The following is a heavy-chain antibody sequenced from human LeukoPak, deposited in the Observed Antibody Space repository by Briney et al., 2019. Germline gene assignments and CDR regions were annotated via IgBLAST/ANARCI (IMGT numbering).Heavy chain of an antibody. D-gene: IGHD1-26*01. CDR3: ATEGGEDYYFDY. V-gene: IGHV3-30-3*01. Sequence: GGSLRLSCAASGFTFSSYAMHWVRQAPGKGLEWVAVISYDGSNKYYADSVKGRFTISRDNSKNTLYLQMNSLRAEDTAVYYCATEGGEDYYFDYWGQGTLVTVSS. CDR1: GFTFSSYA. J-gene: IGHJ4*02. CDR2: ISYDGSNK.